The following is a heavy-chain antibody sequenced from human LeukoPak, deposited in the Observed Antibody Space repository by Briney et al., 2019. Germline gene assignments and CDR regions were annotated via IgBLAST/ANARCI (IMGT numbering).Heavy chain of an antibody. V-gene: IGHV4-34*01. CDR3: ARGDDFWSVKDY. CDR1: GGSFSGYY. Sequence: SETLSLTCAVYGGSFSGYYWSWIRQPPGKGLEWIGEINHSGSTNYNPSLKSRVTISVDTSKNQFSLKLSPVTAADTAVYYCARGDDFWSVKDYWGQGTLVTVSS. D-gene: IGHD3-3*01. J-gene: IGHJ4*02. CDR2: INHSGST.